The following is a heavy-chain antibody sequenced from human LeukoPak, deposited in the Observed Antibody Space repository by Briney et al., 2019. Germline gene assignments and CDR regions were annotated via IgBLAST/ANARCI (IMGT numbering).Heavy chain of an antibody. Sequence: GRSLRFSCAASGFTFSSYGMHWVRQAPGKGLEWVAVIWYDGSNKYYADSVKGRFTISRDNSKNTLYLQMNSLRAEDTAVYYCARSDGYNSFDYWGQGTLVTVSS. J-gene: IGHJ4*02. D-gene: IGHD5-12*01. V-gene: IGHV3-33*01. CDR2: IWYDGSNK. CDR3: ARSDGYNSFDY. CDR1: GFTFSSYG.